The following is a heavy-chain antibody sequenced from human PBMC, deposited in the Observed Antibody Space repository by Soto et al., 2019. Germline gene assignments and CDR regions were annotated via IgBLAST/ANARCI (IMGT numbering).Heavy chain of an antibody. J-gene: IGHJ4*02. V-gene: IGHV1-18*01. CDR3: ARWQQLARRYDY. D-gene: IGHD6-13*01. Sequence: ASVKVSCKASGYTFTSYGISWVRQAPGQGLEWMGWISAYNGNTNYAQKLQGRVTMTTDTSTSTAYMELSSLRSEDTAVYYCARWQQLARRYDYWGQGTLVTVSS. CDR2: ISAYNGNT. CDR1: GYTFTSYG.